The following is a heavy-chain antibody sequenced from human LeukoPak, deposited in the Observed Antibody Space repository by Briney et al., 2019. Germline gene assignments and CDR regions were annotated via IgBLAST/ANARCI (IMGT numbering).Heavy chain of an antibody. D-gene: IGHD3-22*01. J-gene: IGHJ3*02. V-gene: IGHV4-39*07. CDR1: GGSISSSSYY. CDR3: ARVGGITMIVVFISDAFDI. Sequence: PSETLSLTCAASGGSISSSSYYWGWIRQPPGKGLEWIGSIYYSGSTYYNPSLKSRVTISVDTSKNQFSLKLSSVTAADTAVYYCARVGGITMIVVFISDAFDIWGQGTMVTVSS. CDR2: IYYSGST.